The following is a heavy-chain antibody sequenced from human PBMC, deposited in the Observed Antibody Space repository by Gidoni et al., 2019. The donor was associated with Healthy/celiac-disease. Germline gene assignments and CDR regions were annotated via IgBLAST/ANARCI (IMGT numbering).Heavy chain of an antibody. Sequence: VQLVESGVGLVQPGGSLRLSCAASGFTVSTNYMSWVSQAPGKGLEWVSVIDRGGSTYYADSVKGRCTISRHKSKNTLYLQMNSLRAEDTAVYYCARGITVTNWGQGTLVTVSS. CDR1: GFTVSTNY. J-gene: IGHJ4*02. CDR3: ARGITVTN. D-gene: IGHD4-17*01. CDR2: IDRGGST. V-gene: IGHV3-53*04.